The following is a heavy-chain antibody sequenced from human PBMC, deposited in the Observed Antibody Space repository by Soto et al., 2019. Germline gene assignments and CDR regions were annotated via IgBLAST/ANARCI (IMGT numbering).Heavy chain of an antibody. D-gene: IGHD3-10*01. CDR3: ARERGSGSSTERYFDF. J-gene: IGHJ4*02. Sequence: GGSLRLSCAASGFTFSRYDMHWVRQGTGKGLEWVSVIGAAGDTYYPGSVKGRFTISRENAKNSLYLQMNSLRAEDTAVYYCARERGSGSSTERYFDFWGQGTLVTVSS. CDR2: IGAAGDT. CDR1: GFTFSRYD. V-gene: IGHV3-13*01.